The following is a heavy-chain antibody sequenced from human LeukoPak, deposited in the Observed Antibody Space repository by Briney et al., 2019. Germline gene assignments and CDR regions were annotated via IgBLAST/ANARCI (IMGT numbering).Heavy chain of an antibody. CDR2: ISAYNGNT. J-gene: IGHJ4*02. CDR3: ARAQDTMIRGVILGIDY. CDR1: GYTFTSYG. V-gene: IGHV1-18*01. D-gene: IGHD3-10*01. Sequence: ASVKVSCKASGYTFTSYGISWVRQAPGQGLEWMGWISAYNGNTNYAQKLQGRVTMTTDTSTSTAYMELRSLRSDDTAVYYCARAQDTMIRGVILGIDYWGQGTLVTVSS.